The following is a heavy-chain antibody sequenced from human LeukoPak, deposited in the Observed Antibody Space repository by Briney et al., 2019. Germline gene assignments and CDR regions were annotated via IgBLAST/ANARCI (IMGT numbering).Heavy chain of an antibody. D-gene: IGHD4-11*01. J-gene: IGHJ6*03. Sequence: SVKVSCKASGGTFSSYAISWVRQAPGQGLEWMGGIIPIFGTANYAQKFQGRVTITADESTSTAYMELSSLRSEDTAVYYCASCPAIYSNDPLYYYYYMDVWGKGTTVTVSS. CDR1: GGTFSSYA. CDR3: ASCPAIYSNDPLYYYYYMDV. V-gene: IGHV1-69*13. CDR2: IIPIFGTA.